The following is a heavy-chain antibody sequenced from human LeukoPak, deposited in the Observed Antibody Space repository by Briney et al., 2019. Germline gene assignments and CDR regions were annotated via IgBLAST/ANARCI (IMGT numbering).Heavy chain of an antibody. Sequence: PGGSLRLSCAASGFTFSSYGMHWVRQAPGKGLEWVAVISYDGSNKYYADSVKGRFTISRDNSKNTLYLQMNSLRAEDTAVYYCAKPEDRYSSPDYWGQGTLVTVSS. J-gene: IGHJ4*02. D-gene: IGHD6-13*01. CDR3: AKPEDRYSSPDY. V-gene: IGHV3-30*18. CDR1: GFTFSSYG. CDR2: ISYDGSNK.